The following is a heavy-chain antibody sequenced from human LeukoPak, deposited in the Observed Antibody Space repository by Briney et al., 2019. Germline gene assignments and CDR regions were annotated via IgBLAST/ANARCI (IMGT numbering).Heavy chain of an antibody. V-gene: IGHV1-18*01. CDR2: FSTYNGDT. D-gene: IGHD3-16*01. Sequence: ASVKVSCKASGYTFTNYGINWVRQAPGQRPEWMGWFSTYNGDTKYAQKLKGRVTLTADTLTSTAYMELRTLISDDTATYYCAIGQGVITWGGADVYDVWGQGTTGIVSS. CDR1: GYTFTNYG. J-gene: IGHJ3*01. CDR3: AIGQGVITWGGADVYDV.